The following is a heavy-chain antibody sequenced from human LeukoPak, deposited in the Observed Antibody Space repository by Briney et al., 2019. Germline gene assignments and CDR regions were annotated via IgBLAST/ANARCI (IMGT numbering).Heavy chain of an antibody. CDR2: INPNSGGT. J-gene: IGHJ4*02. V-gene: IGHV1-2*06. CDR3: ARDGDPGIVVVTATIDY. Sequence: ASVKVSCKASGYTFTGYYMHWVRQAPGQGFEWMGRINPNSGGTNYAQKFQGRVTMTRDTSISTAYMELSRLRSDDTSVYCCARDGDPGIVVVTATIDYWGQGTLVTVSS. D-gene: IGHD2-21*02. CDR1: GYTFTGYY.